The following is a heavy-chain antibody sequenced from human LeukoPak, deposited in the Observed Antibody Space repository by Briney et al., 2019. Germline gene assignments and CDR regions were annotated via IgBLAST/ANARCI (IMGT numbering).Heavy chain of an antibody. J-gene: IGHJ4*02. CDR2: IYTSGST. D-gene: IGHD6-13*01. V-gene: IGHV4-39*07. Sequence: PSETLSLTCTVSGASISSSSYYWVWIRQPPGKGLEWIGNIYTSGSTQYNPSLKSRVTISVDRSKNQFSLKLSSVTAADTAVYYCARVHGYSSSLYYFDYWGQGTLVTVSS. CDR1: GASISSSSYY. CDR3: ARVHGYSSSLYYFDY.